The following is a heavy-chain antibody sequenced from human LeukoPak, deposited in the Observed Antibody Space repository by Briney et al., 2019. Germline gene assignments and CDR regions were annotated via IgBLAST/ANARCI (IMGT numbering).Heavy chain of an antibody. CDR2: IDPSSTYI. CDR3: ARAPTVLVGYCSSSSCQADY. Sequence: GGSLRLSCAASGFTFRSYSMNWVRQAPGKGLEWVSAIDPSSTYIYYADSVKGRFTISRDNAENSLYLQMNSLRVEDTTVYYCARAPTVLVGYCSSSSCQADYWGQGTLVTVSS. D-gene: IGHD2-2*01. J-gene: IGHJ4*02. CDR1: GFTFRSYS. V-gene: IGHV3-21*01.